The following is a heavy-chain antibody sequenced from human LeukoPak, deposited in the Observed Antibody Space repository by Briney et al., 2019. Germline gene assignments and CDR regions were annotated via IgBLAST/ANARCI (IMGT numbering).Heavy chain of an antibody. D-gene: IGHD3-3*01. CDR1: GGSISSGSYY. CDR2: IYTSGST. J-gene: IGHJ6*03. CDR3: AIRRTIFGVVSVPYYMDV. Sequence: PSQTLSLTCTVSGGSISSGSYYWSWIRQPAGKGLEWIGRIYTSGSTNYNPSLKSRVTISVDTSKNQFSLKLSSVTAADTAVYYCAIRRTIFGVVSVPYYMDVWGKGTTVTVSS. V-gene: IGHV4-61*02.